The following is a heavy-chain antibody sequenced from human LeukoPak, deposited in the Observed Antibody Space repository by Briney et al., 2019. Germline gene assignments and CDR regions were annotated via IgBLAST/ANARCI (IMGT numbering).Heavy chain of an antibody. CDR2: ISSSSSTI. J-gene: IGHJ4*02. CDR3: ARGSTYYDSSGQVPFDY. V-gene: IGHV3-48*01. Sequence: GGSLRLSCAASGYTFSTYSMNWVRQAPGKGLEWVSYISSSSSTIYYADSVKGRFTISRDNAKNSLYLRMNSLRAEDTAVYYCARGSTYYDSSGQVPFDYWGQGTLVTVSS. CDR1: GYTFSTYS. D-gene: IGHD3-22*01.